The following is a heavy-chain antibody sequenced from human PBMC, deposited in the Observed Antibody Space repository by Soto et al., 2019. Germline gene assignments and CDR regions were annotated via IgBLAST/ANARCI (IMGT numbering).Heavy chain of an antibody. V-gene: IGHV4-4*02. CDR3: ARDRGYSYGYMNWFDP. D-gene: IGHD5-18*01. CDR2: IYHSGSA. Sequence: SETLSLTCAVSGGSVSSSYWWSWVRQPPGKGPEWIGEIYHSGSANYNPSLKSRVTISVDNSKNQFSLKLSSVTAADTAVYYCARDRGYSYGYMNWFDPWGQGTLVTVSS. J-gene: IGHJ5*02. CDR1: GGSVSSSYW.